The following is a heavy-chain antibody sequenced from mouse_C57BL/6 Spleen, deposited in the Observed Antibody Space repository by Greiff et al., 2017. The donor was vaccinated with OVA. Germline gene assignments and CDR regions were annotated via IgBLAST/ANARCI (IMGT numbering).Heavy chain of an antibody. CDR1: GYTFTSYW. CDR3: GREGRDAMDY. Sequence: QVQLQQPGAELVRPGSSVKLSCKASGYTFTSYWMDWVKQRPGQGLEWIGNIYPSDSETHYNQKFKDKATLTADKSSSTAYMQLSSLTSEDSAVYYWGREGRDAMDYWGQGTSVTVSS. CDR2: IYPSDSET. V-gene: IGHV1-61*01. J-gene: IGHJ4*01.